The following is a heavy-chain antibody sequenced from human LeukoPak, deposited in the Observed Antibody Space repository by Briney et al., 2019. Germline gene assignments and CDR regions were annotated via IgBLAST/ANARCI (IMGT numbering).Heavy chain of an antibody. CDR3: ARPIIGYGGNSAFDY. CDR1: GYIFTSYW. J-gene: IGHJ4*02. V-gene: IGHV5-51*01. CDR2: IYPGDSDT. Sequence: GESLKISCKGSGYIFTSYWIGWVRQLPGKGLEWMGIIYPGDSDTRYSPSFQGQVTISADKSISTAYLQWSNLKASDTAMYYCARPIIGYGGNSAFDYWGQGTLVTVSS. D-gene: IGHD4-23*01.